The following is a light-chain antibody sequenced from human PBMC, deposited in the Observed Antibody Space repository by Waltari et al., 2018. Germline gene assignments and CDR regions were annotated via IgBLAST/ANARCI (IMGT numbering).Light chain of an antibody. CDR2: DAS. V-gene: IGKV1-33*01. CDR3: QQYDNLPPMLA. Sequence: DIQMTQSPSSLSASVGDRVTITCQASQDISNYLNWDQQKPGKAPKLLIYDASNLETGVPSRFSGSGYGTDFTFTISSLQPEDIATYYCQQYDNLPPMLAFGGGTKVEIK. J-gene: IGKJ4*01. CDR1: QDISNY.